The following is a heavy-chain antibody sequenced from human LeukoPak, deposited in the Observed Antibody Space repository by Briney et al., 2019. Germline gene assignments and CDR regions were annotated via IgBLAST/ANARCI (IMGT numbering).Heavy chain of an antibody. CDR1: GFSFEDYG. CDR2: ISWNGGST. D-gene: IGHD1-26*01. Sequence: PGESLRLSCAATGFSFEDYGMHWVRQPPGKGLEWVSGISWNGGSTDYADSVKGRFTISRDNAKNSLYLQLSSLRPEDTALYYCAKHMRATNTYYFYGLDVWGQGTTVTVSS. V-gene: IGHV3-9*01. CDR3: AKHMRATNTYYFYGLDV. J-gene: IGHJ6*02.